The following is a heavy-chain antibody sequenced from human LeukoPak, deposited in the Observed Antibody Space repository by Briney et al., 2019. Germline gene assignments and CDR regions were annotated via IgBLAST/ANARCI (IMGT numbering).Heavy chain of an antibody. J-gene: IGHJ4*02. CDR1: GGSISSGSYY. V-gene: IGHV4-61*02. D-gene: IGHD2-21*01. CDR2: IYTSGST. Sequence: PSETLSLTCTVSGGSISSGSYYWSWIRQPAGKGLEWIGRIYTSGSTNYNPSLKSRVTISVDKSKNQFSLKLSSVTAADTAVYYCAGERVMNFDYWGQGTLVTVSS. CDR3: AGERVMNFDY.